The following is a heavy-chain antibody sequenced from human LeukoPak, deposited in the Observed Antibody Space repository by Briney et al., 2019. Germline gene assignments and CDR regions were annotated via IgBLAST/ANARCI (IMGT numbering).Heavy chain of an antibody. D-gene: IGHD3-10*01. J-gene: IGHJ4*02. CDR3: ARDGGELWFGELFPSA. CDR1: GYTFTCYY. CDR2: INPNSGGT. V-gene: IGHV1-2*02. Sequence: ASVNVSCKASGYTFTCYYMHWVRQAPRQGPEWMGWINPNSGGTNYAQKFQGRVTMTRDTSISTAYMELSRLRSDDTAVYYCARDGGELWFGELFPSAWGQGTLVTVSS.